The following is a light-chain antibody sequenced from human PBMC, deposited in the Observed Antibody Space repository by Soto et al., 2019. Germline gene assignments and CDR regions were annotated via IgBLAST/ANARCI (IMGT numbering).Light chain of an antibody. Sequence: DIVMTQSPGTLSLSPGERATLSCRASQSISSNYLAWYQQKPGQSPRLLIYGASSRATGIPDRFSGHGSGPDFTLTISRLEPEDFAVYFCQQYGTSPRTFGQGTKVEIK. CDR2: GAS. J-gene: IGKJ1*01. CDR3: QQYGTSPRT. V-gene: IGKV3-20*01. CDR1: QSISSNY.